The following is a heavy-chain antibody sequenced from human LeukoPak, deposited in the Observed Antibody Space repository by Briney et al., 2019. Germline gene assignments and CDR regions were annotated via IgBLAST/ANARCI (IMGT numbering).Heavy chain of an antibody. J-gene: IGHJ4*02. CDR2: ISYDGSNK. CDR3: AKDPAVAGYYFDY. Sequence: QPGGSLRLSCAASGFTFSSYGMHWVRQAPGKGLERVAVISYDGSNKYYADSVKGRFTISRDNSKNTLYLQMNSLRAEDTAVYYCAKDPAVAGYYFDYWGQGTLVTVSS. CDR1: GFTFSSYG. D-gene: IGHD6-19*01. V-gene: IGHV3-30*18.